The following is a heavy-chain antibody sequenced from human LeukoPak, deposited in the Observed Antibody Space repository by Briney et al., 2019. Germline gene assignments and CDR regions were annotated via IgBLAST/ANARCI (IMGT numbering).Heavy chain of an antibody. Sequence: GGSLRLSCAASGFTFSSYWMSWVRQAPGKGLEWVAFIWYDGSNKYYADSVKGRFTISRDNSKNTLYLQMNSLRAEDTAVYYCAKGASPVEHYYMDVWGKGTTVTVSS. CDR1: GFTFSSYW. J-gene: IGHJ6*03. CDR3: AKGASPVEHYYMDV. V-gene: IGHV3-30*02. CDR2: IWYDGSNK.